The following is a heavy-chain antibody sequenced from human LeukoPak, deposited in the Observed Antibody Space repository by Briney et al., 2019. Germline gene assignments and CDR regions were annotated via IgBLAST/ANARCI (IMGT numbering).Heavy chain of an antibody. CDR3: AREHYFYHMDG. CDR2: INSDGSST. J-gene: IGHJ6*03. V-gene: IGHV3-74*01. Sequence: GGSLRLSCAASGFTFSSYWMHWVRQAPGKGLVWVSRINSDGSSTSYADSVKGRFTISRDNAENSLYLQMNSLRAEDTAVYYCAREHYFYHMDGWGEGTTVTVSS. CDR1: GFTFSSYW.